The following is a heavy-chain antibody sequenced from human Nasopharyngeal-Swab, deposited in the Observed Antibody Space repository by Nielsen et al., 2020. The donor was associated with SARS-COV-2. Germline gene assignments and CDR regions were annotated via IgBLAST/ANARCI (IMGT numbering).Heavy chain of an antibody. CDR1: GYTFSSYG. CDR3: ARAPHYDYVWGSDRHSVNFDY. CDR2: ISAYNGNT. J-gene: IGHJ4*01. D-gene: IGHD3-16*02. V-gene: IGHV1-18*01. Sequence: ASVNVSCKSSGYTFSSYGISWVRQAPGQGLEWMGWISAYNGNTNYAQKFQGRVTMNTDTSTSTAYMALRGLRSDDTDVYYCARAPHYDYVWGSDRHSVNFDYWGQGTLVTVSS.